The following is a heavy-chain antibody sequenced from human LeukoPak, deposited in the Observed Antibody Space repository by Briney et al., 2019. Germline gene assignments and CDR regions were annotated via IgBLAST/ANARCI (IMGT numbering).Heavy chain of an antibody. Sequence: GGSLRLSCAASGFTFSSYSMNWGRQAPGKGLEGVSYISSSSSTIYYADSVKGRFTIYRDNDKNSLYLQMNSLRAEDTAVYYCASSSWYYFDYWGQGTLVTVSS. J-gene: IGHJ4*02. D-gene: IGHD6-13*01. CDR3: ASSSWYYFDY. CDR2: ISSSSSTI. V-gene: IGHV3-48*01. CDR1: GFTFSSYS.